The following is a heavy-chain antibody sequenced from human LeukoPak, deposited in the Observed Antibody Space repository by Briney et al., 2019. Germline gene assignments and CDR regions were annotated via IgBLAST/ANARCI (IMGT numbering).Heavy chain of an antibody. CDR1: GFTFSSYW. CDR3: ASIALGDT. CDR2: IKEDGSEN. Sequence: PGGSLRLSCEAPGFTFSSYWMSWVRQAPGKGLEWVATIKEDGSENFYVDSVKGRFTISRDNAKNSLYLQMNSLRAEDTAVYYCASIALGDTWGQGTLVTVSS. V-gene: IGHV3-7*01. J-gene: IGHJ5*02. D-gene: IGHD7-27*01.